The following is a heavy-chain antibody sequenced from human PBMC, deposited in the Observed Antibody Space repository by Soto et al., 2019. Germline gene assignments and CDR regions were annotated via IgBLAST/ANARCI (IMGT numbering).Heavy chain of an antibody. CDR1: GYTFTTYG. D-gene: IGHD3-10*01. J-gene: IGHJ6*02. Sequence: QVQLEQSAPAVKKPGASVKVSCKASGYTFTTYGISWVRQAPGEGLEWLGWINTHNGNTNYAQNLQGRVFMTVDTSTNTAYMELRSLRSDDTAIYFCTREGSAPYYYYAMDAWGQGTTVTVSS. CDR2: INTHNGNT. CDR3: TREGSAPYYYYAMDA. V-gene: IGHV1-18*01.